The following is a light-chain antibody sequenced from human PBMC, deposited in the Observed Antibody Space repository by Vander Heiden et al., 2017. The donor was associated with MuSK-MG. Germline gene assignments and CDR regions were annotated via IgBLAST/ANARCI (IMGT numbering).Light chain of an antibody. Sequence: VQRSRCPSSLSASVGDRVTITCRASQPIGIALNWYQHKPGKAPALLISVASHLQSEAHSSFGGSGSDTGFTLTLTRVHPGDFAISCCQRTFLAPLFTFGPGTRVDVK. J-gene: IGKJ3*01. CDR1: QPIGIA. V-gene: IGKV1-39*01. CDR3: QRTFLAPLFT. CDR2: VAS.